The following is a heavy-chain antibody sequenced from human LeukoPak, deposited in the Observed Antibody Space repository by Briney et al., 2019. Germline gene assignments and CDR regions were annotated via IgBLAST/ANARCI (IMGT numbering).Heavy chain of an antibody. CDR2: IYYSGST. V-gene: IGHV4-59*01. CDR3: ARGNYCEEGFDY. D-gene: IGHD3-10*01. Sequence: SETLSLTCTVSGGSICSYHRSWIAQPPGKGLEWIGYIYYSGSTNYNPSLKSRVTISVDTSKNQFSLKLSSVTAADTAVYYCARGNYCEEGFDYWGQGTLVTVSS. J-gene: IGHJ4*02. CDR1: GGSICSYH.